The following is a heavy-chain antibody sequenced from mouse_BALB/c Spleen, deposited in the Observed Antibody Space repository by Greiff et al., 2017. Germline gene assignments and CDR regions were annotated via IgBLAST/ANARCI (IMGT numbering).Heavy chain of an antibody. D-gene: IGHD4-1*01. CDR1: GFTFSSFG. J-gene: IGHJ4*01. Sequence: EVKLVESGGGLVQPGGSRKLSCAASGFTFSSFGMHWVRQAPEKGLEWVAYISSGSSTIYYADTVKGRFTISRDNPKNTLFLQMTSLRSEDTAMYYCARRTNWALYYAMDYWGQGTSVTVSS. CDR2: ISSGSSTI. V-gene: IGHV5-17*02. CDR3: ARRTNWALYYAMDY.